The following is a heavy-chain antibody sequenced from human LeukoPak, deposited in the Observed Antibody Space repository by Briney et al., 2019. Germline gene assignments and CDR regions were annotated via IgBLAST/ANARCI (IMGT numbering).Heavy chain of an antibody. Sequence: PGGSLRLSCAASGYTFSSYWVHWVRQAPGKGRVWVSFINSDGSITRYADSVKGRFTISRDNAKNTLYLQMNSLRAEDTAVYYCARGANRSHDYWGQGNLVTV. V-gene: IGHV3-74*01. J-gene: IGHJ4*02. CDR2: INSDGSIT. CDR1: GYTFSSYW. CDR3: ARGANRSHDY. D-gene: IGHD4/OR15-4a*01.